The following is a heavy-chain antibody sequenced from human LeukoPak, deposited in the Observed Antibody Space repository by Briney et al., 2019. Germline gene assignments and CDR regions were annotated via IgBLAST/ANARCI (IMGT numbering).Heavy chain of an antibody. CDR2: ISYDGSNK. CDR3: ARPSGWFDNWFDP. J-gene: IGHJ5*02. D-gene: IGHD6-19*01. V-gene: IGHV3-30*04. CDR1: GFTFSSYA. Sequence: GGSLRLSCAASGFTFSSYAMHWVRQAPGKGLEWVAVISYDGSNKYYADSVKGRFTISRDNSKNTLYLQMNSPRAEDTAVYYCARPSGWFDNWFDPWGQGTLVTVSS.